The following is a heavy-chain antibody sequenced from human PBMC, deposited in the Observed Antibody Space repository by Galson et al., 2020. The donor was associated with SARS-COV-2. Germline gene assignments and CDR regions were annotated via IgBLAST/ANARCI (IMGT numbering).Heavy chain of an antibody. Sequence: GGSLRLSCAASGFTFSSYSMNWVRQAPGKGLEWVSSISSSSSNIYYADSVKGRFTISRDNAKNSLYLQMNSLRAEDTAVYYCARDCSSTSCYKWGQGTLVTVSS. CDR2: ISSSSSNI. CDR1: GFTFSSYS. J-gene: IGHJ4*02. CDR3: ARDCSSTSCYK. D-gene: IGHD2-2*02. V-gene: IGHV3-21*01.